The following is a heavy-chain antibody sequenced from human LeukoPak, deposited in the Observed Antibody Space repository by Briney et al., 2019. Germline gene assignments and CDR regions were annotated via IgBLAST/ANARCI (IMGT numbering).Heavy chain of an antibody. Sequence: ASLKVSCTASGYTFTSYDINWVRQATGQGLEWMGWMNPNSGNTGYAQKFQGRVTMTRNTSISTAYMELSSLRSEDTAVYYCARWGIYGSGTYYYYGMDVWGQGTTVTVSS. J-gene: IGHJ6*02. CDR1: GYTFTSYD. D-gene: IGHD3-10*01. CDR2: MNPNSGNT. CDR3: ARWGIYGSGTYYYYGMDV. V-gene: IGHV1-8*01.